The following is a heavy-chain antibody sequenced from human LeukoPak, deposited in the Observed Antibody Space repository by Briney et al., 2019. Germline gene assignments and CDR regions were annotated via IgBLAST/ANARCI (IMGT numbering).Heavy chain of an antibody. J-gene: IGHJ3*02. CDR3: TKEGI. CDR1: GFTFSSYG. CDR2: IWYDGSIQ. V-gene: IGHV3-33*03. Sequence: GGSLRLSCAASGFTFSSYGMHWVRQAPGKGLEWVAAIWYDGSIQYYADSVKGRFTISRDNAKKSLYLQMNSLRAEDTAVYYCTKEGIWGQGTMVTVSS.